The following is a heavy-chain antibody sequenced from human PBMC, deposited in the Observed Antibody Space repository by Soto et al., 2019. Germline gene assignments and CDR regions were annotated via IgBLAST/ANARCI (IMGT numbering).Heavy chain of an antibody. Sequence: SQTLSLTCAITGDSVSSNSAGWSWVRQSPSRGLEWLGRTYYRSKWYYEYAVSVRGRITINPDTSKNQYSLQLNSVAPEDTAVYFCARGEQYSGRIFDYWGQGTLVTVSS. J-gene: IGHJ4*01. D-gene: IGHD1-26*01. CDR2: TYYRSKWYY. CDR1: GDSVSSNSAG. CDR3: ARGEQYSGRIFDY. V-gene: IGHV6-1*01.